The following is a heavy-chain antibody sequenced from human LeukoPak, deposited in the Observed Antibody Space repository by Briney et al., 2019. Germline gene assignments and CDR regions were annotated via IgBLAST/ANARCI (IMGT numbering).Heavy chain of an antibody. CDR3: AGLADTTVANYYLDY. V-gene: IGHV4-4*09. Sequence: PSETLSLTCTVSGGSISNYFWSWIRQPPGKGLEWIGYIFISGGTNYNPSLKSRVTMSEDRSKNQFSLELSSVTAADTAVYYCAGLADTTVANYYLDYWGQGTLVTVSS. CDR2: IFISGGT. CDR1: GGSISNYF. D-gene: IGHD1-26*01. J-gene: IGHJ4*02.